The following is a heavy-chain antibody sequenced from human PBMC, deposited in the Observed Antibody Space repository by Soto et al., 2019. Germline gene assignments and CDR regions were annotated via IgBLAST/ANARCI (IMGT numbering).Heavy chain of an antibody. Sequence: GGSPRLSCAASGFTFSSYAMHWVRQAPGKGLEWVAVISYDGSNKYYADSVKGRFTISRDNSKNTLYLQMNSLRAEDTAVYYCANILVVPAAPINYYYYYGMDVWGQGTTVTVSS. J-gene: IGHJ6*02. CDR3: ANILVVPAAPINYYYYYGMDV. D-gene: IGHD2-2*01. V-gene: IGHV3-30-3*01. CDR2: ISYDGSNK. CDR1: GFTFSSYA.